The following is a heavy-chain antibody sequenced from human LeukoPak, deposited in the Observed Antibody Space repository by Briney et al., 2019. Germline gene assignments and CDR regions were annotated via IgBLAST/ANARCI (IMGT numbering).Heavy chain of an antibody. J-gene: IGHJ6*03. CDR1: GGTFSSYA. CDR2: IIPIFGTA. CDR3: ASSSSSLLLYYYYMDV. V-gene: IGHV1-69*05. D-gene: IGHD6-13*01. Sequence: SAKVSCKASGGTFSSYAISWVRQAPGQGLEWMGGIIPIFGTANYARKFQGRVTITTDESTSTAYMELSSLRSEDTAVYYCASSSSSLLLYYYYMDVWGKGTTVTVSS.